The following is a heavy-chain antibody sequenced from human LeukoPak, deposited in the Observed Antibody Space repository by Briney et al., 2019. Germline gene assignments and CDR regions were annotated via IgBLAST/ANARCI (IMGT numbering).Heavy chain of an antibody. CDR3: ARGGYYTSRNAFDI. J-gene: IGHJ3*02. V-gene: IGHV4-61*05. CDR1: GGSISSSSYY. D-gene: IGHD3-22*01. Sequence: SETLSLTCTVSGGSISSSSYYWGWIRQPPGKGLEWIGRIYTSGSANYNPSLKSRVTMSVDTSKNQFSLKLSSVTAADTAVYYCARGGYYTSRNAFDIWGQGTMVTVSS. CDR2: IYTSGSA.